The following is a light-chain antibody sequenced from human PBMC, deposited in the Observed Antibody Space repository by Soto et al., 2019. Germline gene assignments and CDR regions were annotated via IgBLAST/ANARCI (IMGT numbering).Light chain of an antibody. CDR2: GAS. V-gene: IGKV3-20*01. Sequence: EIVLTQSPGTLSLSPGERATLSCRASQSVSSSYLAWYQQKPGQAPRLLIYGASSRATGIPDRFSGSGSGTDFTLTISRLEPEDFSVYYCQQYGSSLRTFGQGTKLDI. J-gene: IGKJ1*01. CDR1: QSVSSSY. CDR3: QQYGSSLRT.